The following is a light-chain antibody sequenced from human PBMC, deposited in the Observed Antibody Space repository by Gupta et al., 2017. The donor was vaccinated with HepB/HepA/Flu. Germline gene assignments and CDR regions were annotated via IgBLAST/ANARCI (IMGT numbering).Light chain of an antibody. CDR2: EVT. Sequence: QSALTQPASVSGSRGQSITMSCTGTSTDIGAYNLVSWYQQLLGKAPTLIIYEVTKRPSGVSDRFSGSKSGNTASLTISGLQAQDEAQEYCCSYAGNSGLTFGGGTRLT. CDR1: STDIGAYNL. V-gene: IGLV2-23*02. J-gene: IGLJ2*01. CDR3: CSYAGNSGLT.